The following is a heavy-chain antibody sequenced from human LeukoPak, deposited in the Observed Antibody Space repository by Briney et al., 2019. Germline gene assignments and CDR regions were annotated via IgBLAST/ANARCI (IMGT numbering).Heavy chain of an antibody. Sequence: PGGSLRLSCAASGFTFDDYTMHWVRQAPGKGLEWVSLIGWDGGSTYYADSVKGRFTISRDNSKNSLYLQMNSLRTEDTALYYCAKDNYDSSGYYYFDYWGQGTLVTVSS. V-gene: IGHV3-43*01. CDR2: IGWDGGST. D-gene: IGHD3-22*01. J-gene: IGHJ4*02. CDR1: GFTFDDYT. CDR3: AKDNYDSSGYYYFDY.